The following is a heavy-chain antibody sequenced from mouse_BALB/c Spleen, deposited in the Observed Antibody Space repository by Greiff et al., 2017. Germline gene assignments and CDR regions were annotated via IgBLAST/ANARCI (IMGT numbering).Heavy chain of an antibody. V-gene: IGHV5-9-3*01. D-gene: IGHD2-10*02. CDR1: GFTFSSYA. J-gene: IGHJ4*01. CDR3: ARQKYGNYDAMDY. Sequence: EVQLVESGGGLVKPGGSLKLSCAASGFTFSSYAMSWVRQTPEKRLEWVATISSGGSYTYYPDSVKGRFTISRDNAKNTLYLQMSSLRSEDTAMYDCARQKYGNYDAMDYWGQGTSVTVSA. CDR2: ISSGGSYT.